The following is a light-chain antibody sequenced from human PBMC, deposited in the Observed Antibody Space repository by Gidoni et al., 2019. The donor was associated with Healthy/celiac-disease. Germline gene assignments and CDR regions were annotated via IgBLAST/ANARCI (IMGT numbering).Light chain of an antibody. J-gene: IGLJ2*01. CDR1: SSDFGSYNL. V-gene: IGLV2-23*02. CDR3: CSYAGSSTFE. CDR2: EVS. Sequence: QSALTQPASVSGSPGQSITISCTGTSSDFGSYNLVSWYQPNPGKAPKLMIYEVSKRPSVVSNRFSGSKSGNTASLTISGLQAEDEADYYCCSYAGSSTFEFGGGTKLTVL.